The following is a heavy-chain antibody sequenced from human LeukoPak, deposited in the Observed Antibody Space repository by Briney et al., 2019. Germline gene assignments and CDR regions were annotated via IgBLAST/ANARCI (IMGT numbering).Heavy chain of an antibody. CDR3: ARDASRWSPDPFDY. J-gene: IGHJ4*02. D-gene: IGHD2-15*01. CDR1: GFTFSSYS. V-gene: IGHV3-21*01. Sequence: GGSLRLSCAASGFTFSSYSMNWVRQAPGKGLEWVSSISSSSSNIYYSDSVKGRFTISRDNAKNSLYLQMNNLRAEDTAVYYCARDASRWSPDPFDYWGQGALVTVSS. CDR2: ISSSSSNI.